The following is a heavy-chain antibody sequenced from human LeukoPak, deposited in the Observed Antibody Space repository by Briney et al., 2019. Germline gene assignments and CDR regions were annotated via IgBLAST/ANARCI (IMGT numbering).Heavy chain of an antibody. J-gene: IGHJ6*02. Sequence: GGSLRLSCAASGFIFSSYAMSWVRQAPGKGLEWVSAISGSGGSTYYADSVKGRFTISRDNSKNTLYLQMNSLRAEDTAVYYCAKDEPDYYDSSGYRHYYNGMDVWGQGTTVTVSS. CDR2: ISGSGGST. D-gene: IGHD3-22*01. CDR3: AKDEPDYYDSSGYRHYYNGMDV. CDR1: GFIFSSYA. V-gene: IGHV3-23*01.